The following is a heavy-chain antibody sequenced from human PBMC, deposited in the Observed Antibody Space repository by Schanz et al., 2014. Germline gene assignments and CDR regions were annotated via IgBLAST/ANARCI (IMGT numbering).Heavy chain of an antibody. Sequence: EVQLVESGGGLVKPGGSLRLSCETSGFTFSNHAMSWVRQAPGKGLEWVSAISGRGGRTYYADSVKGRFTISRDNSNHTLYLQMNSLRADDTAVYYCAKELYSGSHYGWFDPWGQGTLVTVSS. CDR2: ISGRGGRT. J-gene: IGHJ5*02. CDR3: AKELYSGSHYGWFDP. CDR1: GFTFSNHA. D-gene: IGHD1-26*01. V-gene: IGHV3-23*04.